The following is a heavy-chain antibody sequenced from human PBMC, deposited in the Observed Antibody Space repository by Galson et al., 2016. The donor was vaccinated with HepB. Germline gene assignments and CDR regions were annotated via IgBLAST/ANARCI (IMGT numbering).Heavy chain of an antibody. CDR2: IYWDDDN. CDR1: GFSLSTRGMG. CDR3: TNSNGWLSLS. V-gene: IGHV2-5*02. D-gene: IGHD3-22*01. Sequence: PALVKPTQTLTLTCTFSGFSLSTRGMGVHWIRQPPGKALEWLALIYWDDDNRYSPSLRSRLTITKDTSKNQVVLTMTDIDPLDTATYYCTNSNGWLSLSWGPGTLVTVSS. J-gene: IGHJ5*02.